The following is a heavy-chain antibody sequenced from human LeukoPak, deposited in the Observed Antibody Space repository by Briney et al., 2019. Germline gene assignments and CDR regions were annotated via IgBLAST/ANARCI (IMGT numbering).Heavy chain of an antibody. CDR2: INYSGST. D-gene: IGHD1-1*01. V-gene: IGHV4-59*11. CDR1: GGSITNRY. J-gene: IGHJ3*02. CDR3: ARDPLSTNDFDI. Sequence: SETLSLTCTVSGGSITNRYWNWIRQSPGKGLEWIGYINYSGSTNYSPSLKSRVTISVDTSKNQFSLKLSSVTAADTAVYFCARDPLSTNDFDIWGQGTMVTVSS.